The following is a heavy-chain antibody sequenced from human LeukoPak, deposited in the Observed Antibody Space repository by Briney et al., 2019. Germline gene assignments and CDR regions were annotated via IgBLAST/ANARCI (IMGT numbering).Heavy chain of an antibody. Sequence: GGSLRLSCAASGFTFSSYEMNWVRQAPGKGLEWVSYISSSGSTIYYADSVKGRFTISRDNAKNSLYLQMNSLRAEDTAVYDCARDYLSGGGFDYWGQGTLVTVSS. CDR3: ARDYLSGGGFDY. J-gene: IGHJ4*02. V-gene: IGHV3-48*03. CDR1: GFTFSSYE. D-gene: IGHD3-10*01. CDR2: ISSSGSTI.